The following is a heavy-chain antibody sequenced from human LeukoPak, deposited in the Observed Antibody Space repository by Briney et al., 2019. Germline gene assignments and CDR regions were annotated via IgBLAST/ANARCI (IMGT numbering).Heavy chain of an antibody. CDR2: IYTSGST. D-gene: IGHD3-22*01. CDR3: ARDPVYDSSGLAGGGYNPSFDY. CDR1: GGSISSYY. V-gene: IGHV4-4*07. Sequence: PSETLSLTCTVSGGSISSYYWSWIRQPAGKGLEWIGRIYTSGSTNYNPSLKSRVTMSVDTSKNQFSLKLSSVTAADTAVYYCARDPVYDSSGLAGGGYNPSFDYWGQGTLVTVSS. J-gene: IGHJ4*02.